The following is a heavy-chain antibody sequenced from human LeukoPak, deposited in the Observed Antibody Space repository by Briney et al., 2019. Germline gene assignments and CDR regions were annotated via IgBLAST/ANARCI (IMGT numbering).Heavy chain of an antibody. D-gene: IGHD3-22*01. V-gene: IGHV3-48*01. CDR2: ISSSSSTI. Sequence: GGSLRLSSAASGFTFSSYSMNWVRQAPGKGLEWVSYISSSSSTIYYADSVKGRFTISRDNAKNSLYLQMNSLRAEDTAVYYCAREHDYSGYYYGVSYYFDYWGQGTLVTVSS. CDR1: GFTFSSYS. CDR3: AREHDYSGYYYGVSYYFDY. J-gene: IGHJ4*02.